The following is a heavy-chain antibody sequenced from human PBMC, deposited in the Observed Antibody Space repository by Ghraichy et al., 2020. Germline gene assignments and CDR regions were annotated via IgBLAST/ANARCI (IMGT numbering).Heavy chain of an antibody. CDR1: GGSISSYY. V-gene: IGHV4-59*01. CDR2: IYYSGST. CDR3: AGGDSSGYYPGVGYYGMDV. Sequence: SETLSLTCTVSGGSISSYYWSWIRQPPGKGLEWIGYIYYSGSTNYNPSLKSRVTISVDTSKNQFSLKLSSVTAADTAVYYCAGGDSSGYYPGVGYYGMDVWGQGTTVTVSS. D-gene: IGHD3-22*01. J-gene: IGHJ6*02.